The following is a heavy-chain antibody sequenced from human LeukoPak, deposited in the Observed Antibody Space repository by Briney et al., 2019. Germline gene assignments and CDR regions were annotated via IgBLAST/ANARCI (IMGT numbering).Heavy chain of an antibody. V-gene: IGHV1-8*03. J-gene: IGHJ4*02. CDR3: AKDYQSPIVGARAGPGVFDY. D-gene: IGHD1-26*01. CDR2: MNPNSGNT. CDR1: GYTFTSYD. Sequence: ASVKVSCKASGYTFTSYDINWVRQATGQGLEWMGWMNPNSGNTGYAQKFQGRVTITRNTSISTAYMELSSLRSEDTAVYYCAKDYQSPIVGARAGPGVFDYWGQGTLVTVSS.